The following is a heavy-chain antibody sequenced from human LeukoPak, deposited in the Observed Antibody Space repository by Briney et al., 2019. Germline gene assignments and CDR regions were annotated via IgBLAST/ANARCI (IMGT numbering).Heavy chain of an antibody. V-gene: IGHV5-51*01. J-gene: IGHJ4*02. Sequence: GESLKISCNGSGYYFTTSWIGWVRQMPGKGLEWMGIIYPGDSDIRYSPSFQGQVTISADKSTSTAYLQWNSLKASDTAMYYCGRSGYSGYEFDYWGQGSLVTVSS. CDR3: GRSGYSGYEFDY. CDR1: GYYFTTSW. CDR2: IYPGDSDI. D-gene: IGHD5-12*01.